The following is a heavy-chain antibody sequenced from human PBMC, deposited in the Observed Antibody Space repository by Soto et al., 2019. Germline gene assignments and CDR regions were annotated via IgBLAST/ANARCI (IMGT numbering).Heavy chain of an antibody. CDR3: AAGKGIHRWLDYFSY. J-gene: IGHJ4*02. Sequence: QVHLVQSGAEVKKPGASVNVSCKTSGFTFTSYGISWVRQAPGQGLEWMGWISGYTGDTNSAQSFQGRVTMTTDTSTSTAYMEMRSLRSDDTAVYYCAAGKGIHRWLDYFSYCGEGTLVTVSS. CDR2: ISGYTGDT. D-gene: IGHD5-18*01. V-gene: IGHV1-18*04. CDR1: GFTFTSYG.